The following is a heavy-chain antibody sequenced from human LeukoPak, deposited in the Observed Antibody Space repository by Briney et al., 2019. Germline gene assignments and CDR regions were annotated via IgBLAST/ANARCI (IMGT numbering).Heavy chain of an antibody. D-gene: IGHD6-19*01. J-gene: IGHJ3*02. CDR3: ARDLVGSGWYSGDAFDI. V-gene: IGHV3-74*01. CDR1: GFTFSSYW. CDR2: INSDGSST. Sequence: PGGSLRLSCAASGFTFSSYWMHWVRQAPGKGLEWVSRINSDGSSTSYAASVKGRFTISRDNAKNTLYLQMNSLRAEDTAVYYCARDLVGSGWYSGDAFDIWGQGTMVTVSS.